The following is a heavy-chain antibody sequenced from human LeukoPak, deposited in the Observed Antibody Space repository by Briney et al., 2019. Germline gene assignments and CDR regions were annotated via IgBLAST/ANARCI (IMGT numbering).Heavy chain of an antibody. Sequence: GGSLRLSCAASGFIFSTYAMHWARQAPGKGPEWLAFISNDGSNKNHANSVKGRFTISRDNSKNTLYLQMNSLRVEDTAVYYCAKTRPLDSSSWSHGDYWGQGTLVTVSS. D-gene: IGHD6-13*01. J-gene: IGHJ4*02. V-gene: IGHV3-30-3*02. CDR3: AKTRPLDSSSWSHGDY. CDR2: ISNDGSNK. CDR1: GFIFSTYA.